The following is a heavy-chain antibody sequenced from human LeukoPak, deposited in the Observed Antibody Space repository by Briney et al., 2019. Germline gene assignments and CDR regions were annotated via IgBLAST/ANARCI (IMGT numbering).Heavy chain of an antibody. J-gene: IGHJ4*02. V-gene: IGHV1-2*04. CDR3: ARGPPPRFTTFGVVIEDY. CDR2: INPNSGGT. D-gene: IGHD3-3*01. CDR1: GYTFTGYY. Sequence: GASVKVSCKASGYTFTGYYMHWVRQAPGQGLEWMGWINPNSGGTNYAQKFQGWVTMTRDTSISTAYMELSRLRSDDTAVYYCARGPPPRFTTFGVVIEDYWGQGTLVTVSS.